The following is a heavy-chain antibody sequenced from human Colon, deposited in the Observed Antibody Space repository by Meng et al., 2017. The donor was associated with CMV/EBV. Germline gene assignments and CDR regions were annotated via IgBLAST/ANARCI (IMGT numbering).Heavy chain of an antibody. Sequence: SVKVSCKAPGGTFNDYGVSWVRQAPGQGLEWVGGIVPKYDMTNFAQKFQGRLAMTADKTTDTAYLELSSLRSEDTAVYYCVRKSLSGQPYFDYWGQGTRVTVSS. CDR1: GGTFNDYG. CDR2: IVPKYDMT. D-gene: IGHD3-9*01. CDR3: VRKSLSGQPYFDY. J-gene: IGHJ4*02. V-gene: IGHV1-69*10.